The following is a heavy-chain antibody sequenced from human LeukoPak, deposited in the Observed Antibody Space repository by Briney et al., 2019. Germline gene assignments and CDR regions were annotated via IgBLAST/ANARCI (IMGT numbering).Heavy chain of an antibody. CDR2: ISGSGGST. CDR1: GFTFSSYG. V-gene: IGHV3-23*01. D-gene: IGHD2-21*02. J-gene: IGHJ5*02. Sequence: GGTLRLSCAASGFTFSSYGMSWVRQAPGKGLEWVSAISGSGGSTYYADSVKGRFTISRDNSKNTLYLQMNSLRAEDTAIYYCAKEVCGDCSWFDPWGQGTLVTVSS. CDR3: AKEVCGDCSWFDP.